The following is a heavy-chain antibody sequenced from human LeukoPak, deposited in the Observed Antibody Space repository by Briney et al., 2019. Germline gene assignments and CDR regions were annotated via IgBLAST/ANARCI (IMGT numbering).Heavy chain of an antibody. Sequence: ASVKVSCKASGGTFSSYGISWVRQAPGQGLEWMGWISAYNGNTNYAQKLQGRVTMTTDTSTSTAYMELRSLRSDDTAVYYCAREVVAVAQLWFDPWGQGTLVTVSS. CDR1: GGTFSSYG. D-gene: IGHD6-19*01. J-gene: IGHJ5*02. V-gene: IGHV1-18*01. CDR2: ISAYNGNT. CDR3: AREVVAVAQLWFDP.